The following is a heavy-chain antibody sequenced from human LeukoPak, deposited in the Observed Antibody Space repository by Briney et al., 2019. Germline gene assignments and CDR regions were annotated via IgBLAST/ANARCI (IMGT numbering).Heavy chain of an antibody. CDR3: AKILRPYDSSGYHDY. D-gene: IGHD3-22*01. CDR1: GFTFSSYA. V-gene: IGHV3-23*01. CDR2: ISGSGGST. J-gene: IGHJ4*02. Sequence: GGSLRLSCAASGFTFSSYAMSWVRQAPGKGLEWVSAISGSGGSTYYADSVKGRFTISRDNSKNTLYLQMNSLRAEDTAVYYCAKILRPYDSSGYHDYWGQGTLVTVSS.